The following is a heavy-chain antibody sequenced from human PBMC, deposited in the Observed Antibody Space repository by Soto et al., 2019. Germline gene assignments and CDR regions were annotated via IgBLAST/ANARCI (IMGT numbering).Heavy chain of an antibody. CDR2: ISYDGSNK. CDR3: AKDRGGGSYPADH. J-gene: IGHJ4*02. Sequence: QVQLVESGGGVVQPGRSLRLSCAASGFAFSSYGMHWVRQAPGKGLEWVAVISYDGSNKYYADSVKGRFTISRDNSKNTLYLQMNSLRAEDTAVYYCAKDRGGGSYPADHWGQGTLVTVSS. V-gene: IGHV3-30*18. CDR1: GFAFSSYG. D-gene: IGHD1-26*01.